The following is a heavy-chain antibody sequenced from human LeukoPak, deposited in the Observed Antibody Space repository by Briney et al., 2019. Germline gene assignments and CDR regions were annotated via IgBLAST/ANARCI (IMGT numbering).Heavy chain of an antibody. CDR2: MNPNSGNT. V-gene: IGHV1-8*03. CDR3: ARVNIAAAGVVDY. Sequence: ASVKVSCKASGYTFTSYAMNWVRQATGQGLEWMGWMNPNSGNTGYAQKFQGRVNITRNTSISTAYMELSSLRSEDAAVYYCARVNIAAAGVVDYWGQGTLVTVSS. CDR1: GYTFTSYA. D-gene: IGHD6-13*01. J-gene: IGHJ4*02.